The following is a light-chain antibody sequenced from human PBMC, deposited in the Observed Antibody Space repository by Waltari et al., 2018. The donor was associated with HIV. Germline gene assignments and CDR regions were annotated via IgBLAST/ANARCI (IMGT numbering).Light chain of an antibody. Sequence: QSVLTQPPSVSGAPGQRVTISCTGTHSNIGSGYNVNWYQHLPGTAPKVLIFSNDNRPSGGPARFFGSRSGPSASLAITGLQAEDEAHYYCQSYDNSLGGSKVFGGGTKLTVL. J-gene: IGLJ2*01. CDR1: HSNIGSGYN. CDR2: SND. CDR3: QSYDNSLGGSKV. V-gene: IGLV1-40*01.